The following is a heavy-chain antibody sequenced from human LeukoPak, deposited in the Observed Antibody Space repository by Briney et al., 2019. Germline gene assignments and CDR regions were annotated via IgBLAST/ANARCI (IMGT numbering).Heavy chain of an antibody. V-gene: IGHV2-5*02. J-gene: IGHJ4*02. CDR3: ARSYYSNSGDF. D-gene: IGHD3-10*01. CDR2: IYWDDDK. CDR1: GFSLSTSGVS. Sequence: SGPTLVNPTQTLTLTCTFSGFSLSTSGVSVGWIRQSPGKALEWLAVIYWDDDKRYSPSLKSRLTITKDTSKSQVVPTMTNMDPVDTATYYCARSYYSNSGDFWGQGTLVTVSS.